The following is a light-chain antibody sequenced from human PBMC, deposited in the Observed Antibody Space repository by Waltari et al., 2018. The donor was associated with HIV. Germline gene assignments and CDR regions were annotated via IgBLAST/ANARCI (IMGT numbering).Light chain of an antibody. J-gene: IGLJ2*01. CDR3: AAGDDSLSGHVV. Sequence: QSVLTQPPSASGTPGQRVTISCSGSSSQIGSNYVYLYQQHPGTAPKHLICRSNQRPSGVPVRFSGATSGSSASLSTSGLRADDDADYYCAAGDDSLSGHVVFGGGTKLTVL. CDR1: SSQIGSNY. V-gene: IGLV1-47*01. CDR2: RSN.